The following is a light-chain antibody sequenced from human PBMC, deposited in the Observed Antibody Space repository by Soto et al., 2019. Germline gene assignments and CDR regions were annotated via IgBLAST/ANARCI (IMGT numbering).Light chain of an antibody. CDR1: QSISIN. J-gene: IGKJ5*01. CDR2: AAS. CDR3: QQYNTWFT. V-gene: IGKV3-15*01. Sequence: EIVMTQSPATLSVSPGERAILSCRASQSISINLAWYQQKPGQAPRLLIYAASNRATGVPARFSGSWSGTEFTLTISSLQSEVFAVYYCQQYNTWFTFGQGTRLEIK.